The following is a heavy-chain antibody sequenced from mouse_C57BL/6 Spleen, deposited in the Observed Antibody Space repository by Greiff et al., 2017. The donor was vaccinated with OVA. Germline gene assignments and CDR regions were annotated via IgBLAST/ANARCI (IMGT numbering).Heavy chain of an antibody. CDR2: ISDGGSYT. CDR1: GFTFSSYA. V-gene: IGHV5-4*01. Sequence: DVMLVESGGGLVKPGGSLKLSCAASGFTFSSYAMSWVRQTPEKRLEWVATISDGGSYTYYPDNVKGRFTISRDNAKNNLYLQMSHLKSEDTAMYYCARENYYEGAMDYWGQGTSVTVSS. J-gene: IGHJ4*01. CDR3: ARENYYEGAMDY. D-gene: IGHD1-1*01.